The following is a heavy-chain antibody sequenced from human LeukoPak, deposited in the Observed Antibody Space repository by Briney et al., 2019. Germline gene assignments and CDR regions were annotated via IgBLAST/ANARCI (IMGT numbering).Heavy chain of an antibody. CDR1: GYTLTELS. V-gene: IGHV1-24*01. CDR3: ARAHVLLWFGGKYYFDY. Sequence: ASVKVSCKVSGYTLTELSMHWVRQAPGKGLEWMGGFDPEDGETIYAQKLQGRVTMTTDTSTSTAYMELRSLRSDDTAVYYCARAHVLLWFGGKYYFDYWGQGTLVTVSS. D-gene: IGHD3-10*01. CDR2: FDPEDGET. J-gene: IGHJ4*02.